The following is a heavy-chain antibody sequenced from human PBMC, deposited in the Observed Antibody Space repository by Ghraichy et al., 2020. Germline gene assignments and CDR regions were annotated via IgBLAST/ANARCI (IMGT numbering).Heavy chain of an antibody. CDR2: INHSGST. Sequence: SETLSLTCAVYGGSFSGYYWSWIRQPPGKGLEWIGEINHSGSTNYNPSLKSRVTISVDTSKNQFSLKLSSVTAADTAVYYCASLGIAAAEDYWGQGTLVTVSS. D-gene: IGHD6-13*01. J-gene: IGHJ4*02. V-gene: IGHV4-34*01. CDR1: GGSFSGYY. CDR3: ASLGIAAAEDY.